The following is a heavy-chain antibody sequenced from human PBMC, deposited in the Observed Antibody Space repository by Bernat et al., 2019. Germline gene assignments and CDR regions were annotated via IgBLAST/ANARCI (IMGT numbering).Heavy chain of an antibody. CDR3: ARMGNTYGQYNWFDP. J-gene: IGHJ5*02. CDR1: GFTFDIYW. D-gene: IGHD2-8*01. CDR2: IKQDGSEK. V-gene: IGHV3-7*01. Sequence: VQLVESGGGLVQPGGSLRLSCAASGFTFDIYWMSWVRQAPGKGVEWVANIKQDGSEKHYVDSVKGRFTISRDNAKNLVYLQMNSLRGEDTAVYYCARMGNTYGQYNWFDPWGQGTLVTVAS.